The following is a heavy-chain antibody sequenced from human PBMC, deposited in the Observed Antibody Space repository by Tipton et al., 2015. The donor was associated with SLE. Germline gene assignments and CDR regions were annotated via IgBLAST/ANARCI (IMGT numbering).Heavy chain of an antibody. D-gene: IGHD3-22*01. Sequence: TLSLTCTVSGGSISSYYWSWIRQPPGKGLEWIGYIYYSGSTNYNPSLKSRVTISVDTSKNQFSLKLSAVIAADTAVYYCARGGYYYHSGGDFDLWGRGTLVTVSS. CDR1: GGSISSYY. CDR3: ARGGYYYHSGGDFDL. V-gene: IGHV4-59*01. J-gene: IGHJ2*01. CDR2: IYYSGST.